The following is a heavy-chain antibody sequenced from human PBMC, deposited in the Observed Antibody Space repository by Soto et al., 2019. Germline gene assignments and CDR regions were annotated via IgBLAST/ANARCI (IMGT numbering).Heavy chain of an antibody. D-gene: IGHD6-19*01. CDR3: ARVYSSGWHDAFDI. V-gene: IGHV3-33*01. CDR2: IWYDGSNK. J-gene: IGHJ3*02. Sequence: GGSLRLSCAASGFTFSSYGMHWVRQAPGKGLEWVAVIWYDGSNKYYADSVKGRFTISRDNSKNTLYLQMNSLRAEDTAVYYCARVYSSGWHDAFDIWGQGTMVTVSS. CDR1: GFTFSSYG.